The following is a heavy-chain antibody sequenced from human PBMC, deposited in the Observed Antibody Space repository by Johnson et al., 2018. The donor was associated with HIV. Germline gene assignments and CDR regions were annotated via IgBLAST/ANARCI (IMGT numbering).Heavy chain of an antibody. V-gene: IGHV3-30-3*02. CDR2: ISYDGSNK. D-gene: IGHD3-3*01. J-gene: IGHJ3*02. Sequence: QVQLVESGGGVVQPGRSLRLSCAASGFTFSSYAMHWVRQAPGKGLEWVAVISYDGSNKYYADSVKGRFTISRDNSKNTLYLQMNSLRAEDTAVYYCAKSPRFTIFGSDSFGIWGQGPMVTVSS. CDR3: AKSPRFTIFGSDSFGI. CDR1: GFTFSSYA.